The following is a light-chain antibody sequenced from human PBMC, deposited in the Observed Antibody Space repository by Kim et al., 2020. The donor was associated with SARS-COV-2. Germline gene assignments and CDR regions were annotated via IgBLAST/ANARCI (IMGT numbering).Light chain of an antibody. CDR1: SSSIGAGYD. Sequence: RTQPPSVSGAPGQRVTISCTGSSSSIGAGYDVHWYQQLPGTAPKLLIYSNNNRPSGVPDRFSGSKSGTSASLAITGLQAEDEADYYCQSFDSSLSGSVFGGGTQLTVL. CDR2: SNN. J-gene: IGLJ2*01. V-gene: IGLV1-40*01. CDR3: QSFDSSLSGSV.